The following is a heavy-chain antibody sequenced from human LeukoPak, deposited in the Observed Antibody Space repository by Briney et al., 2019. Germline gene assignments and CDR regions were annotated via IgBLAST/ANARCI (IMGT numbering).Heavy chain of an antibody. CDR1: GGTFSSYA. Sequence: ASVKVSCKASGGTFSSYAISWVRQAPGQGLEWMGGIIPIFGTANYAQKFQGRVTITADESTSTAYMELSSLRSEDTAVYYCARGHLGPEDTAMGPFDYWGQGTLVTVSS. CDR3: ARGHLGPEDTAMGPFDY. J-gene: IGHJ4*02. D-gene: IGHD5-18*01. CDR2: IIPIFGTA. V-gene: IGHV1-69*13.